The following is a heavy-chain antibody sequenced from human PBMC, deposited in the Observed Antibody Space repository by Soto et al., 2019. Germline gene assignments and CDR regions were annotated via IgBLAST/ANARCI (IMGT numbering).Heavy chain of an antibody. CDR2: ISGIGGSI. CDR3: GKVEGYLSGGSYYGFDY. CDR1: GFTFSNYA. V-gene: IGHV3-23*01. J-gene: IGHJ4*02. D-gene: IGHD2-15*01. Sequence: GGSLRLSCAASGFTFSNYAMTWVRQAPGKGLEWVSDISGIGGSIFYADSVKGRFTISRDNSKNTLYLQMDSLRAEDTAVYYCGKVEGYLSGGSYYGFDYWGRGILVTVSS.